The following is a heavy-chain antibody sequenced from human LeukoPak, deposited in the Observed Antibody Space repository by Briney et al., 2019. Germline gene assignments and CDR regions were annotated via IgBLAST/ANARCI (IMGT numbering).Heavy chain of an antibody. Sequence: SETLSLTCTVSGGSISGHYWSWIRQPPGKGLEWIGYIYYSGNTNYNPSLKSRVTISLDTPKNQFSLRLSSVTAADTAVYYCAGDPGPPKYADVWGKGTTVTVSP. D-gene: IGHD2-8*01. V-gene: IGHV4-59*11. CDR1: GGSISGHY. CDR2: IYYSGNT. CDR3: AGDPGPPKYADV. J-gene: IGHJ6*04.